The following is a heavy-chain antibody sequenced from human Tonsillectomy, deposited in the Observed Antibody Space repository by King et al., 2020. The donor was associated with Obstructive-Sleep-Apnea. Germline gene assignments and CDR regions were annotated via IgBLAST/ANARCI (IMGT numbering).Heavy chain of an antibody. CDR2: ISYDGSNK. D-gene: IGHD6-13*01. CDR3: AGLIGAAGTLGFGQWLGYYFDY. Sequence: VQLVESGGGVVQPGRSLRLSCAASGFTFSSYAMHWVRQAPGKGLEWVAGISYDGSNKYYADSVKGRFTISRDNSKNTLYLQMNSLRAEDTAVYYCAGLIGAAGTLGFGQWLGYYFDYWGQGTLVTVSS. V-gene: IGHV3-30-3*01. CDR1: GFTFSSYA. J-gene: IGHJ4*02.